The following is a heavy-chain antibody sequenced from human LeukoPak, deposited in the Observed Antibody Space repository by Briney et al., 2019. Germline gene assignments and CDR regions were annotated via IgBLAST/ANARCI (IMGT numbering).Heavy chain of an antibody. D-gene: IGHD5-12*01. CDR2: INHSGST. J-gene: IGHJ4*02. CDR1: GGSFSDSY. Sequence: PSETLSLTCAVYGGSFSDSYWTWIRQPPGKGLEWIGEINHSGSTNYNPSLKSRVTISVDTSKNQSSLKLSSVTAADTAVYYCARGPRGYSGYGLLRFDYWGQGTLVSVSS. V-gene: IGHV4-34*01. CDR3: ARGPRGYSGYGLLRFDY.